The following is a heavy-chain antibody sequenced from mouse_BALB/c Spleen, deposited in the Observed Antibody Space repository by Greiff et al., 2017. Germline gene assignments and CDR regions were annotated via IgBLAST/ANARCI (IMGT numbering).Heavy chain of an antibody. CDR2: INPSTGYT. D-gene: IGHD2-12*01. J-gene: IGHJ3*01. CDR3: ARGLVPWFAY. Sequence: QVQLQQSGAELAKPGASVKMSCKASGYTFTSYWMHWVKQRPGQGLEWIGYINPSTGYTEYNQKFKDKATLTADKSSSTAYMQLSSLTSEDSAVYYCARGLVPWFAYWGQGTLVTVSA. V-gene: IGHV1-7*01. CDR1: GYTFTSYW.